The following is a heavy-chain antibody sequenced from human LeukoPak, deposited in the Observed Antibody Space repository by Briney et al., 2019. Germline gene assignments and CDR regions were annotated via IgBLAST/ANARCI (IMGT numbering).Heavy chain of an antibody. Sequence: SETLSLTCAVSGYSISSGYHWGWMRQPPGKGPELIGSIYHRGNAYYNPSLKSRVTISLDTSKNQFSLKLSSVTAADTAVYYCARDLGYYRMDVWGKGTTVTVSS. CDR1: GYSISSGYH. J-gene: IGHJ6*04. CDR3: ARDLGYYRMDV. CDR2: IYHRGNA. V-gene: IGHV4-38-2*02. D-gene: IGHD7-27*01.